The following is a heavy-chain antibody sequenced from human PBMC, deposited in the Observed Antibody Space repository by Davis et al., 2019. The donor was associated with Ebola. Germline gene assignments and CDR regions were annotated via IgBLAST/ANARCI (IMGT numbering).Heavy chain of an antibody. V-gene: IGHV3-23*01. J-gene: IGHJ6*04. D-gene: IGHD3-3*01. CDR1: GFTFSSYA. Sequence: GGSLRPSCAASGFTFSSYAMSWVRQAPGKGLEWLSAISGSGGTTYYAGSVKGRFTVSRDNSKKTMYLQMNSLRAEDTAVYYCARSGLSFGVVKYHYGMDVWGKGTTVTVSS. CDR2: ISGSGGTT. CDR3: ARSGLSFGVVKYHYGMDV.